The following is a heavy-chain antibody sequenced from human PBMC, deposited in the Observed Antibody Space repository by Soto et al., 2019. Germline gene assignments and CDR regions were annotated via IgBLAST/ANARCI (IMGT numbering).Heavy chain of an antibody. V-gene: IGHV5-51*01. D-gene: IGHD3-22*01. CDR3: ARHAGWGSSGYYYYYYGMDV. CDR1: GYSFTSYW. J-gene: IGHJ6*02. CDR2: IYPGDSDT. Sequence: GESLNISCKGSGYSFTSYWIGWVRQMPGKGLEWMGIIYPGDSDTRYSPSFQGQVTISADKSISTAYLQWSSLKASDTAMYYCARHAGWGSSGYYYYYYGMDVWGQGTTVTVSS.